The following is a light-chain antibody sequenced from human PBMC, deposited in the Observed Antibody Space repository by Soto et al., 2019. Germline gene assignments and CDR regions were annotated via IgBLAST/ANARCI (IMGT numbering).Light chain of an antibody. CDR2: EVN. J-gene: IGLJ2*01. Sequence: QSALTQPPSASGSPGQSVTISCTGSSSDVGGYNYVSWYQQFPGKAPQIIIYEVNKRPSGVPDRFSGSKSGNTASLTVSGLQAEDEADYYCRSFEGRDTLVFGGGTKLTVL. CDR1: SSDVGGYNY. V-gene: IGLV2-8*01. CDR3: RSFEGRDTLV.